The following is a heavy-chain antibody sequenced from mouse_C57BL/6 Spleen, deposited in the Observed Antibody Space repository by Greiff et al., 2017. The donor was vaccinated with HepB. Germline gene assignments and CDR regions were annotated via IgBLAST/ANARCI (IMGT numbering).Heavy chain of an antibody. J-gene: IGHJ4*01. D-gene: IGHD1-1*01. V-gene: IGHV1-54*01. Sequence: QVQLKESGAELVRPGTSVKVSCKASGYAFTNYLIEWVKQRPGQGLEWIGVINPGSGGTNYNEKFKGKATLTADKSSSTAYMQLSSLTSEDSAVYFGARSGFTTVVVPYAMDYWGQGTSVTVSS. CDR3: ARSGFTTVVVPYAMDY. CDR2: INPGSGGT. CDR1: GYAFTNYL.